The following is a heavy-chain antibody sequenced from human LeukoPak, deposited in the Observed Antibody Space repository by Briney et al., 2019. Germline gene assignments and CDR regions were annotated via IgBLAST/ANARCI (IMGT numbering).Heavy chain of an antibody. CDR2: IDHSGTA. J-gene: IGHJ4*02. V-gene: IGHV4-34*01. Sequence: SETLSLTCAVSGGSFSGHYCSWIRQAPGKGLEWIGEIDHSGTADSNPSLKRRVTISVDTSKNEFSLRLNSVTAADTAVYYCARGVYGTTATLEFWGQGTLVTVSS. CDR3: ARGVYGTTATLEF. D-gene: IGHD1-7*01. CDR1: GGSFSGHY.